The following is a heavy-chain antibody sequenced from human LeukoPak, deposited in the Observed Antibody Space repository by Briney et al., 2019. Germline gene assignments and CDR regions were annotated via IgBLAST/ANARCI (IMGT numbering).Heavy chain of an antibody. D-gene: IGHD5-12*01. Sequence: ASVKVSCEASGGTSSGYAISWVRPAPGQGLGWMGGIITIFGTANSAQKFKGRVTITADKSTSTAYMELSSLRSEGTAVYYCARSPGYSGYDHNWFDPWGQGTLVTVSS. CDR3: ARSPGYSGYDHNWFDP. CDR1: GGTSSGYA. J-gene: IGHJ5*02. V-gene: IGHV1-69*06. CDR2: IITIFGTA.